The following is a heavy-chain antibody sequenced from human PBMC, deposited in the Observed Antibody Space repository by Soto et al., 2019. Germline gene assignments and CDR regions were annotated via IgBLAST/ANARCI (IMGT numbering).Heavy chain of an antibody. J-gene: IGHJ6*02. CDR2: VWYDGRNK. CDR1: GFTFSSHG. CDR3: VRAAGYSGNDYVYYYGMDV. V-gene: IGHV3-33*01. D-gene: IGHD5-12*01. Sequence: QVQVVESGGGVVQPGRSLRLSCAASGFTFSSHGMHWVPQAPGKGREWVALVWYDGRNKDYADSVKGRFTISRDNSKNTLYLQMNSLRDEDTAVYYCVRAAGYSGNDYVYYYGMDVWGQGTTVTVSS.